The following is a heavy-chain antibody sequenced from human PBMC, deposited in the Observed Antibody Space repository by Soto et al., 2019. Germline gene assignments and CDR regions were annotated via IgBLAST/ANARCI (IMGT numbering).Heavy chain of an antibody. D-gene: IGHD3-16*01. J-gene: IGHJ6*01. V-gene: IGHV6-1*01. CDR3: AGVVWFRGMDV. Sequence: SQTLSLTCDLSGCSVSSSIAAWHWIRQSPSRGLEWLGRTYYRSKWIHEYTVSMESRITIDPDTSKNQFSLHIYSVTPEDTAVYYCAGVVWFRGMDVWGQGTTVTVSS. CDR2: TYYRSKWIH. CDR1: GCSVSSSIAA.